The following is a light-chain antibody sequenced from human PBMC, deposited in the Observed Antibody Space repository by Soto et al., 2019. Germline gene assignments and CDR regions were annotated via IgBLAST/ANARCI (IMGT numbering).Light chain of an antibody. J-gene: IGKJ1*01. Sequence: AIRMTQSPSSFSASTGDRVTITCRASQGISSYLAWYQQKPGKAPKLLIYAASTLQSGVPSRFSGSGSATDFTLTISCLQSEDFATYYCQQYYSYPRTFGQGTKVDI. CDR1: QGISSY. CDR3: QQYYSYPRT. CDR2: AAS. V-gene: IGKV1-8*01.